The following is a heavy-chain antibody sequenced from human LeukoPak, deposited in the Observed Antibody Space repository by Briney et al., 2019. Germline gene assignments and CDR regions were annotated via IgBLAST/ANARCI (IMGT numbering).Heavy chain of an antibody. CDR1: GDSVSSNSAG. CDR2: TYYRSKWYD. V-gene: IGHV6-1*01. Sequence: SQTLSLTCAISGDSVSSNSAGWNWIRQSPSRGLEWLGRTYYRSKWYDDYAASVKSRITINPDTSKNQFSLQLNSVTPEDTAVYYCARDRDPAAFDIWGQGTMVTASS. J-gene: IGHJ3*02. CDR3: ARDRDPAAFDI.